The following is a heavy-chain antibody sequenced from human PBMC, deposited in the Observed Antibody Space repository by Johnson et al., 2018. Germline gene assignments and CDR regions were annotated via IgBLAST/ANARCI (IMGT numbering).Heavy chain of an antibody. Sequence: VQLVQSGGGLVQPGRSLRLSCSASGLTFGDYGFNWVRQAPGKGLEWVGFIRGKAYGETTRYAASVRGRFTISRDDSKSLAYLQMNSLKTEDTAMYYGSRGKSPPGIEVVHDALDIWGQGTMVTVSS. V-gene: IGHV3-49*04. J-gene: IGHJ3*02. CDR3: SRGKSPPGIEVVHDALDI. D-gene: IGHD3-22*01. CDR1: GLTFGDYG. CDR2: IRGKAYGETT.